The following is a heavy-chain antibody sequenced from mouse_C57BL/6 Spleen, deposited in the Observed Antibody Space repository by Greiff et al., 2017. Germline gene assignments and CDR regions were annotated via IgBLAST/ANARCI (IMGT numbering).Heavy chain of an antibody. CDR1: GYSITSGYD. V-gene: IGHV3-1*01. CDR2: ISYSGSP. J-gene: IGHJ3*01. Sequence: EVKLVESGPGMVKPSQSLSLTCTVTGYSITSGYDWHWIRHFPGNKLEWMGYISYSGSPTYNPSPKSRISITHDTSKIPFFLKLNSVTTEDTATYYCARDADSSGPWFAYWGQGTLVTVSA. D-gene: IGHD3-2*02. CDR3: ARDADSSGPWFAY.